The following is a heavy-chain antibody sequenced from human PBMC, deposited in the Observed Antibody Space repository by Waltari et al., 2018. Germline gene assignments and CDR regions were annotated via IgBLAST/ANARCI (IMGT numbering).Heavy chain of an antibody. V-gene: IGHV3-23*01. CDR3: AKDEATYYDFWSGYQGPFDY. CDR1: GFTFSSYA. J-gene: IGHJ4*02. CDR2: ISGSGGST. D-gene: IGHD3-3*01. Sequence: EVQLLESGGGLVQPGGSLRLSCAASGFTFSSYAMSWVRQAPGKGLEWVSAISGSGGSTYYADAGKGRFTSSRDNSKNTLYLQMNRLRAEDTAVYYCAKDEATYYDFWSGYQGPFDYWGQGTLVTVSS.